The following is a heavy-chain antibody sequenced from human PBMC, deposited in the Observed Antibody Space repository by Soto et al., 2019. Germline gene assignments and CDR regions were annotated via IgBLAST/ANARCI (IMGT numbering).Heavy chain of an antibody. V-gene: IGHV4-39*01. CDR1: GDSISSGSYY. D-gene: IGHD1-7*01. Sequence: ASETLSLTCTVSGDSISSGSYYWGWIRQPPGKGLEWIGSIHYSKNTYYKSSLKSRVTISVDTSKNQFSLKLTSVTAADTAVYYCASCSTGTTYYYYMDVWGKGTTVTVSS. CDR3: ASCSTGTTYYYYMDV. CDR2: IHYSKNT. J-gene: IGHJ6*03.